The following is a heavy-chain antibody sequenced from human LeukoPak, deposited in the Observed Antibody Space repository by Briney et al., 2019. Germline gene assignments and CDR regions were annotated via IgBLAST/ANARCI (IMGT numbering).Heavy chain of an antibody. V-gene: IGHV1-69*04. CDR1: GGTFSNYA. CDR2: ITPILGLI. J-gene: IGHJ4*02. Sequence: ASVKVSCKASGGTFSNYAINWVRQAPGQGLEWMGRITPILGLINYAQKIQGRVTITADKSTSTGYMEVTGLRSDDTAIYYCARGRGSRTGYNGDYLDFWGQGTLVTVSS. D-gene: IGHD5-18*01. CDR3: ARGRGSRTGYNGDYLDF.